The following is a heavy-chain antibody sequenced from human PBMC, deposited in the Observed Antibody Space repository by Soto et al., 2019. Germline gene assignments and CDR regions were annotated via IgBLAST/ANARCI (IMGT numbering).Heavy chain of an antibody. CDR1: GFTFSSYA. Sequence: GGSLRLSCAASGFTFSSYAMSWVRQAPGKGLEWVSAISGSGGSTYYADSVKGRFTISRDNSKNTLYLQMNSLRAEDTAVYYCAKDRPSTIVGADAFDIWGQGTMVTVSS. J-gene: IGHJ3*02. V-gene: IGHV3-23*01. D-gene: IGHD1-26*01. CDR3: AKDRPSTIVGADAFDI. CDR2: ISGSGGST.